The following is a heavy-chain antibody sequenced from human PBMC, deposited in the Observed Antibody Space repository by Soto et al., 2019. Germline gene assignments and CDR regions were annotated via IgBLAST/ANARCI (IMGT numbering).Heavy chain of an antibody. V-gene: IGHV3-53*04. CDR3: ARGYSSSWRHFAY. CDR1: GFTVSSNY. CDR2: IYSGGST. Sequence: EVQLVESGGGLVQPGGSLRLSCAASGFTVSSNYMSWVRQAPGKGLEWVSVIYSGGSTYYADSVKGRFTISRHNSKNTLYLQMNSLRAEDTAVYYCARGYSSSWRHFAYWGQGTLVTVSS. J-gene: IGHJ4*02. D-gene: IGHD6-13*01.